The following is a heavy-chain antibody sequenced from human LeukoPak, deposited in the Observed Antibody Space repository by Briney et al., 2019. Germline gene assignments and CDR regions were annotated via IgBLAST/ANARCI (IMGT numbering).Heavy chain of an antibody. Sequence: ASVRVSCKVSGYTLTELSMHWVRQAPGKGLEWMGSFDPEDGETIYAQKFQGRVTMTEDTSTDTAYMELSSLRSEDTAVYYCATRSLLGITISHTFDYWGQGTLATVSS. CDR2: FDPEDGET. J-gene: IGHJ4*02. CDR3: ATRSLLGITISHTFDY. D-gene: IGHD3-9*01. V-gene: IGHV1-24*01. CDR1: GYTLTELS.